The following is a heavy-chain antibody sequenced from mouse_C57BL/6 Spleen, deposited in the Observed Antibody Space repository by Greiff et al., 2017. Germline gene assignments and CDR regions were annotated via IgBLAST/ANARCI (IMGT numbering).Heavy chain of an antibody. J-gene: IGHJ4*01. CDR2: ISSGCSTL. D-gene: IGHD2-14*01. Sequence: EVQLVESGGGLVKPGGSLKLSCAASGFTFRDYGMHWVRQAPEKGLELVAYISSGCSTLYYADTVKGRFTISRDNAKNTLFLQMTSLRSEDTAMYYCARRGYEGFYYAMDYWGQGTSVTVSS. CDR1: GFTFRDYG. V-gene: IGHV5-17*01. CDR3: ARRGYEGFYYAMDY.